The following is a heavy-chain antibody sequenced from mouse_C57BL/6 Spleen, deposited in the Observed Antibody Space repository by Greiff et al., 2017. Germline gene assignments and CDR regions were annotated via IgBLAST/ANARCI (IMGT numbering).Heavy chain of an antibody. CDR1: GYTFTSYW. Sequence: QVQLQQSGAELVKPGASVKMSCKASGYTFTSYWLTWVKQRPGQGLEWIGDIYPGSGSTNYNEKFKSKATLTVDTSSSTAYMQLSSLTSEDSAVYYCARWYGNPLMDYWGQGTSVTGSS. CDR2: IYPGSGST. V-gene: IGHV1-55*01. CDR3: ARWYGNPLMDY. J-gene: IGHJ4*01. D-gene: IGHD2-10*02.